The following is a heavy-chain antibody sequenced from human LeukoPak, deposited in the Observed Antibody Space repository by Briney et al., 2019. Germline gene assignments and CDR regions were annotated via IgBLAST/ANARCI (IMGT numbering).Heavy chain of an antibody. V-gene: IGHV4-4*02. J-gene: IGHJ4*02. Sequence: SGTLSLTCAVSGGSISSSNWWSWVRQPPGKGLEWIGGIYHSGSTNYNPSLKSRVTISVDKSKNQFSLKLSSVTAADTAVYYCARASYYYDSSGYREFDYWGQGTLVTVSS. D-gene: IGHD3-22*01. CDR1: GGSISSSNW. CDR2: IYHSGST. CDR3: ARASYYYDSSGYREFDY.